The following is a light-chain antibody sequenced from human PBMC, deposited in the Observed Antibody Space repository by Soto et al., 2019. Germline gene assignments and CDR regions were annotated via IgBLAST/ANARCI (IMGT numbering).Light chain of an antibody. CDR3: SSYAGSNNYV. V-gene: IGLV1-44*01. CDR2: EVS. Sequence: QSVLTQSPSASGTPGQGVTISCSGSSSNIGSNTVDWYQQFPGTAPKLMIYEVSKRPSGVPDRFSGSKSGNTASLTVSGLQAEDEADYYCSSYAGSNNYVFGTGTKVTVL. CDR1: SSNIGSNT. J-gene: IGLJ1*01.